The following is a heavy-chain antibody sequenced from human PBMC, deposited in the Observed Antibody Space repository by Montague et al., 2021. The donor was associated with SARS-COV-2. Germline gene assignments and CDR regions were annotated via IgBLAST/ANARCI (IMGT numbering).Heavy chain of an antibody. V-gene: IGHV4-61*02. Sequence: TLSLTCTVSGGSISSGSYYWSWIRQPAGKGLEWIGRIYTSGSTNYNPYLKSRVTISVDTSKNQFSLKLSSVTAADTAVYYCARGFRLLVLFDYYSYGMDVWGQGTTVTVSS. CDR3: ARGFRLLVLFDYYSYGMDV. CDR2: IYTSGST. D-gene: IGHD3-9*01. CDR1: GGSISSGSYY. J-gene: IGHJ6*02.